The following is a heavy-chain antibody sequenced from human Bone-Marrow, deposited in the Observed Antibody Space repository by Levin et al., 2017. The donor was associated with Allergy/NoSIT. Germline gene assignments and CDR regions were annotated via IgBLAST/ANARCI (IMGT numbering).Heavy chain of an antibody. CDR2: FNNINSGHM. CDR1: GFSFYDYA. J-gene: IGHJ1*01. Sequence: PGGSLRLSCAASGFSFYDYAMSWVRQAPGKGLEWIATFNNINSGHMYYADSVKGRFTISRDNAKNSLYLQINSLRVDDTAVYFCARSGVGPDWVTPGVSDWGQGTLLTVSS. CDR3: ARSGVGPDWVTPGVSD. V-gene: IGHV3-21*01. D-gene: IGHD3-10*01.